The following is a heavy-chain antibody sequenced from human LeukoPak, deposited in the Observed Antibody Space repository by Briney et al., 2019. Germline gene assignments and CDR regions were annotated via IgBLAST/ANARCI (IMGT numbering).Heavy chain of an antibody. D-gene: IGHD3-10*01. J-gene: IGHJ5*02. CDR1: GFTFDDYG. CDR2: INWNGGST. Sequence: PGGSLRLSCAASGFTFDDYGMSWVRQAPGKGLEWVSGINWNGGSTGYADSVKGRFTISRDNAKNSLYLQMNSLRAEDTALYYCARGTHSGSYFWFDPWGQGTLVTVSS. V-gene: IGHV3-20*04. CDR3: ARGTHSGSYFWFDP.